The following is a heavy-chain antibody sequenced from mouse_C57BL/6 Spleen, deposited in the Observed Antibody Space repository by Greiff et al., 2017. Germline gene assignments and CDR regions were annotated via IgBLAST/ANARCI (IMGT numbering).Heavy chain of an antibody. CDR3: AREGVITTVVATRVYWYFDV. Sequence: EVQLQESGPGLVKPSQSLSLTCSVTGYSITSGYYWNWIRQFPGNKLEWMGYISYDGSNNYNPSLKNRISITRDTSKNQFFLKLNSVTTEDTATYYCAREGVITTVVATRVYWYFDVWGTGTTVTVSS. J-gene: IGHJ1*03. CDR1: GYSITSGYY. CDR2: ISYDGSN. V-gene: IGHV3-6*01. D-gene: IGHD1-1*01.